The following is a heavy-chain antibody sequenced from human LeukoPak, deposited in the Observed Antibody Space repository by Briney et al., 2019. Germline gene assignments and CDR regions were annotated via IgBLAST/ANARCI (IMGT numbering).Heavy chain of an antibody. CDR3: AKDGPLPYTSTSFGRHFLEY. V-gene: IGHV3-30*18. Sequence: TGGSLRLSCAASGFTFSDYGMHWARLAPGKGREWVAHISHDGSSQNYADSVQGRFTISRDNSKNTVDLQMNSLRAEDTAVYYCAKDGPLPYTSTSFGRHFLEYWGQGTLVTVSS. D-gene: IGHD6-13*01. CDR1: GFTFSDYG. J-gene: IGHJ4*02. CDR2: ISHDGSSQ.